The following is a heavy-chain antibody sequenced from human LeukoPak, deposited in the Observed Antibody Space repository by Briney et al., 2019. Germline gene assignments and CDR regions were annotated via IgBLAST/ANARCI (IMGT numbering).Heavy chain of an antibody. V-gene: IGHV3-23*01. D-gene: IGHD3-3*01. CDR3: AKDRGGYYDFWSGYYFHYYYGMDV. CDR2: ISGSGGST. CDR1: GFTFSSYA. J-gene: IGHJ6*02. Sequence: PGGSLRLSCAASGFTFSSYAMSWVRQAPGKGLEWVSAISGSGGSTYYADSVKGRFTISRANSKNTLYLQMNSLRAEYTAVYYCAKDRGGYYDFWSGYYFHYYYGMDVWGQGTTVTVSS.